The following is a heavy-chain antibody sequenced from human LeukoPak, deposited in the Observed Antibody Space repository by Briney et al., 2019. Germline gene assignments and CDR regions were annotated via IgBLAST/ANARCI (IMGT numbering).Heavy chain of an antibody. J-gene: IGHJ4*02. Sequence: GGSLRLSCAASGFTFSSYAMSWVRQAPGKGLEWVSAISGSGGSTYYADSVKGRFTISRDNSKNTLYLQMNSLRAEDTAVYYCAKDPTSTYYDSSGYPDDDYWGQGALVTVSS. CDR3: AKDPTSTYYDSSGYPDDDY. V-gene: IGHV3-23*01. D-gene: IGHD3-22*01. CDR2: ISGSGGST. CDR1: GFTFSSYA.